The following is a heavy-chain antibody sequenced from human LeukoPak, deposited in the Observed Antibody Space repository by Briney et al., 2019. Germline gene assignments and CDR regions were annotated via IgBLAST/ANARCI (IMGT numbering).Heavy chain of an antibody. CDR3: AKDPGLTYYYDSSGYSFDY. Sequence: GGSLRLSCAASGFTFSSYAMSWVRQAPGKGLEWVSAISGSGGSTYYADSVKGRFTISRDNSKNTLYLQMNSLRAEDTAVYYCAKDPGLTYYYDSSGYSFDYWGQGALVTVSS. J-gene: IGHJ4*02. D-gene: IGHD3-22*01. CDR1: GFTFSSYA. V-gene: IGHV3-23*01. CDR2: ISGSGGST.